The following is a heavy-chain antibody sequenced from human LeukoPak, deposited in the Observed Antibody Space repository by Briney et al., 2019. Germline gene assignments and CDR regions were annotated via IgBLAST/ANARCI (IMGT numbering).Heavy chain of an antibody. CDR2: IYSSGSI. V-gene: IGHV4-4*07. CDR3: ARAGDFARNQRTYYMDV. CDR1: SASISGYV. J-gene: IGHJ6*03. Sequence: SETLSLTSTVSSASISGYVWSWVRQPAGKRLEWIGRIYSSGSIKSNTSLKSRVTMSIDTSKNQFSLKVRTVTAADTAVYSCARAGDFARNQRTYYMDVWGKGTTVTVSS. D-gene: IGHD3-16*01.